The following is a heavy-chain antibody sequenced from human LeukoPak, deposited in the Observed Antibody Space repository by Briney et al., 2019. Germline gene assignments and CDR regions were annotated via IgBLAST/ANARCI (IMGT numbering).Heavy chain of an antibody. CDR3: AATDLGDY. CDR1: GYTFTSYG. CDR2: INAGNGNT. Sequence: ASVKVSCKASGYTFTSYGISWVRQAPGQRPEWMGWINAGNGNTKYFQKFQGRVTFTRDTSASTAYMELSSLRSEDTAVYYCAATDLGDYWGQGTLVTVSS. V-gene: IGHV1-3*01. D-gene: IGHD4-17*01. J-gene: IGHJ4*02.